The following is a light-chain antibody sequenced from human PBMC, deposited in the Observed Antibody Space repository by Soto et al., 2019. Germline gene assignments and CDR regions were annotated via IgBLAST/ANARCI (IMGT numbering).Light chain of an antibody. Sequence: EIVLTQSPGTLSLSPGERATLSCRASQDISSSYLAWYQQKLGQAPRLLIYGASSRATGIPDRFSGSGSGTDFTLTTSRLEPEDFAVYYCQQYGASPPWTFGQGTKVEIK. J-gene: IGKJ1*01. CDR2: GAS. CDR3: QQYGASPPWT. CDR1: QDISSSY. V-gene: IGKV3-20*01.